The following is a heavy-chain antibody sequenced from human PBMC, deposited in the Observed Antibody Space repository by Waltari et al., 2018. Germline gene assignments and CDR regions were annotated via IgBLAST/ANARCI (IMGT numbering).Heavy chain of an antibody. D-gene: IGHD3-9*01. V-gene: IGHV3-43D*04. CDR1: GFTFDDFA. J-gene: IGHJ6*02. CDR3: VKEAAGYDSLIANGLDV. CDR2: ITWDGRST. Sequence: EVQLEESGGGVVQPGGSLRLSCAASGFTFDDFAMHWFRQAPGKGREWVSLITWDGRSTYYADSVKGRFAIARDNGKDFLYLQMNSLRPEDTALYYCVKEAAGYDSLIANGLDVWGQGTTVTVSS.